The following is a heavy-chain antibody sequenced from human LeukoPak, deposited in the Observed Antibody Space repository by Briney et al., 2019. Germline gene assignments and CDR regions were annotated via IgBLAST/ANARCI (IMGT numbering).Heavy chain of an antibody. V-gene: IGHV1-2*02. CDR1: GYTFTGYY. CDR2: INPNSGGT. Sequence: EASVKVSCKASGYTFTGYYMHWVRQAPGQGLEWMGWINPNSGGTNYAQKFQGRVTMTRDTSISTAYMELSRLRSDDTAVYYCARVPIPVYGSGSYFSHQYNWFDPWGQGTLVTVSS. J-gene: IGHJ5*02. D-gene: IGHD3-10*01. CDR3: ARVPIPVYGSGSYFSHQYNWFDP.